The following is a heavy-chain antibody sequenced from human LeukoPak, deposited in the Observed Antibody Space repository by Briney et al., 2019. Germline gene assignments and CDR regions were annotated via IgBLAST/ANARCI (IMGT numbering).Heavy chain of an antibody. V-gene: IGHV4-34*01. J-gene: IGHJ4*02. CDR1: GGSFSGYY. Sequence: PSETLSLTCAVYGGSFSGYYWSWIRQPPGKGLEWIGEINHSGSANYNPSLKSRVTISVDTSKNQFSLKLSSATAADTAVYYCARGRGYCSSTSCYRGIDYSNYRFDYWGQGTLVTVSS. CDR3: ARGRGYCSSTSCYRGIDYSNYRFDY. D-gene: IGHD2-2*02. CDR2: INHSGSA.